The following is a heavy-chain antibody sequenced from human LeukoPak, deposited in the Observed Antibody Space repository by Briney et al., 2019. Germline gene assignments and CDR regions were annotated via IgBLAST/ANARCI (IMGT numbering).Heavy chain of an antibody. V-gene: IGHV4-38-2*02. D-gene: IGHD2-2*01. Sequence: SETLTLTCRVSGYSIASEYFWGWIRQPPGKGLEWIGSADRGSAYYESSLRSRATISLDASRDQFFLHLSSVTAADTAVYFCGRVKGSTSIESWGQGILVTVSS. CDR2: ADRGSA. CDR3: GRVKGSTSIES. CDR1: GYSIASEYF. J-gene: IGHJ4*02.